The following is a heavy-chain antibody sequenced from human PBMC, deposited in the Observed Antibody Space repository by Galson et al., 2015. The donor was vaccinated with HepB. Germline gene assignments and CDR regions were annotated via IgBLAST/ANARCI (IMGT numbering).Heavy chain of an antibody. D-gene: IGHD4-23*01. Sequence: SVKVSCKASGYTFTSYGISWVRQAPGQGLEWMGWISAYNGNTNYAQKLQGRVTMTTDTSTSTAYMELRSLRSDDTAVYYCARGGFYGGNSRAYYYYGMDVWGQGTTVTISS. CDR3: ARGGFYGGNSRAYYYYGMDV. V-gene: IGHV1-18*04. J-gene: IGHJ6*02. CDR1: GYTFTSYG. CDR2: ISAYNGNT.